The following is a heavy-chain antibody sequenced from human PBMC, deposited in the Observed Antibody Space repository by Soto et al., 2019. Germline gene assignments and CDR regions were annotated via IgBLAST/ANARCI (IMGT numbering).Heavy chain of an antibody. D-gene: IGHD6-13*01. J-gene: IGHJ4*02. CDR3: AREVAVAAAEYYFDY. V-gene: IGHV4-59*01. Sequence: SETLSLTCTVSGGSISSYYWSWIRQPPGKGLEWIGYIYYSGSTNYNPSLKSRVTISVDTSKNQFSLKLSSVTAADTAVYYCAREVAVAAAEYYFDYWGQGTLVTVSS. CDR1: GGSISSYY. CDR2: IYYSGST.